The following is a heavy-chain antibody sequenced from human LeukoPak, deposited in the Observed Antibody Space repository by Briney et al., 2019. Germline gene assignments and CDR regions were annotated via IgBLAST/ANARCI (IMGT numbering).Heavy chain of an antibody. V-gene: IGHV3-30*03. CDR2: ISYDGSNK. CDR3: ARDKGFDFGVVSDPLIDY. J-gene: IGHJ4*02. D-gene: IGHD3-3*01. Sequence: GGSLRLSRAASGFTFSSYGMLWVRQAPGKGLEWVAVISYDGSNKYYADSVKGRFTISRDNSKNTLYLQMNSLRAEDTAVYYCARDKGFDFGVVSDPLIDYWGQGTLVTVSS. CDR1: GFTFSSYG.